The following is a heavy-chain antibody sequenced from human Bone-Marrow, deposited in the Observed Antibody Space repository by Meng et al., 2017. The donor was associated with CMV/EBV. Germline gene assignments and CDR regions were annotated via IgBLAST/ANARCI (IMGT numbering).Heavy chain of an antibody. J-gene: IGHJ4*02. CDR3: ARGRSDYFDY. Sequence: GESLKISCAASGFTFSSYAMHWVRQAPGKGLEWVAVISYDGTNKYYADSVKGRFTISRDSSKNTLYLQMNSLRVEDTAVYYCARGRSDYFDYWGQGTLVTVSS. CDR1: GFTFSSYA. CDR2: ISYDGTNK. V-gene: IGHV3-30-3*01.